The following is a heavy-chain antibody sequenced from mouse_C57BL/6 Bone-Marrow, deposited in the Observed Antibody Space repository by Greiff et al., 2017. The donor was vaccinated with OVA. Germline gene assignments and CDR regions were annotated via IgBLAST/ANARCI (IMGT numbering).Heavy chain of an antibody. D-gene: IGHD2-4*01. CDR2: IYPGSGST. Sequence: VQLQQPGAELVKPGASVKMSCKASGYTFTSYWITWVKQRPGQGLEWIGDIYPGSGSTNYNEKFKSKATLTVDTSSSTAYMQLSSLTSEDSAVYYCARRGLRRADDAMDYWGQGTSVTVSS. CDR1: GYTFTSYW. V-gene: IGHV1-55*01. CDR3: ARRGLRRADDAMDY. J-gene: IGHJ4*01.